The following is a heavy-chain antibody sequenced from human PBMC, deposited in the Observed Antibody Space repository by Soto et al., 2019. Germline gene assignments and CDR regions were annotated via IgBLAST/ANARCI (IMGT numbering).Heavy chain of an antibody. CDR3: AKGPKRLMITFFDY. J-gene: IGHJ4*02. CDR1: LFTFDDYA. D-gene: IGHD3-16*01. Sequence: PGGCLRLSCSASLFTFDDYAMHWSRQGPGKGLEWVSLISWDGGSTYYADSVEGRFAISRDNSKNSLYLQMNSLRADDTALYYCAKGPKRLMITFFDYWGQGTLVTVSS. V-gene: IGHV3-43D*04. CDR2: ISWDGGST.